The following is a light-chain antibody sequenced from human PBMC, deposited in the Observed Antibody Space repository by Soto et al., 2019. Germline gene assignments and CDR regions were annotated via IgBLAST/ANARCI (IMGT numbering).Light chain of an antibody. CDR3: QQYGSSPAT. Sequence: ETVLTQSPGTLPFSPGERATLSCRASQSVSSSYLAWYQQKPGQAPRLLIYGASSRATGIPDRFSGSGSGTDFTLTISRLEPEDFAVYYCQQYGSSPATFGQGTKVDIK. CDR2: GAS. J-gene: IGKJ1*01. V-gene: IGKV3-20*01. CDR1: QSVSSSY.